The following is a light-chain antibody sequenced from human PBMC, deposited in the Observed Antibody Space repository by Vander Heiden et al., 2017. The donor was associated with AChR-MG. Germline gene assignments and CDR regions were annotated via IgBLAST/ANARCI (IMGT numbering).Light chain of an antibody. J-gene: IGLJ1*01. V-gene: IGLV2-23*02. CDR3: CSYAGDSAYV. CDR1: NSDVGSYTL. CDR2: DVY. Sequence: QSALTQPASVSGSPGQSITISCTGTNSDVGSYTLVSWYQQHPGKVPKLIIYDVYKRPSGVSDRFSGSKSGNTASLTISGLQAEDEADYHCCSYAGDSAYVFGTGTRVTVL.